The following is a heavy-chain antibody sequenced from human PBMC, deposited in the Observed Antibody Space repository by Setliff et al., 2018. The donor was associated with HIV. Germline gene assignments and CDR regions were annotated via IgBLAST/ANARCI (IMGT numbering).Heavy chain of an antibody. Sequence: LRLSCAASGFTFSSYSFSWVRQAPGKGLEWVSFISDRNDYSFYAGSVKGRFTISRDNTKHLLYLHMHSLRTDDTAVYFCARDANWGIERGFDSWGQGTLVTVSS. CDR1: GFTFSSYS. J-gene: IGHJ4*02. D-gene: IGHD7-27*01. V-gene: IGHV3-21*06. CDR2: ISDRNDYS. CDR3: ARDANWGIERGFDS.